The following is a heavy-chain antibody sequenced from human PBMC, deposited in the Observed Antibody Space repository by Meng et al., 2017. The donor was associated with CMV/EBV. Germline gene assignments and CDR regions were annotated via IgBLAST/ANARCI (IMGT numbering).Heavy chain of an antibody. CDR3: AKDLLSGSYWFDP. J-gene: IGHJ5*02. D-gene: IGHD1-26*01. Sequence: AASGFTVDDYGMSWVRQAPGKGLEWVSGINWNGGSTGYADSVKGRFTISRDNAKNSLYLQMNSLRAEDTAVYYCAKDLLSGSYWFDPWGQGTLVTVSS. CDR2: INWNGGST. V-gene: IGHV3-20*04. CDR1: GFTVDDYG.